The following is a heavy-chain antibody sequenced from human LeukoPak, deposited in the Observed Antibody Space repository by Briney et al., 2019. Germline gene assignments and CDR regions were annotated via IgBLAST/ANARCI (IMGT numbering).Heavy chain of an antibody. J-gene: IGHJ6*03. CDR1: GYTFTSYY. D-gene: IGHD3-22*01. CDR2: INPSGGST. V-gene: IGHV1-46*01. CDR3: ARNGYDSSGYPMGWYYYYYMDV. Sequence: ASVKVSCKASGYTFTSYYMHWVRQAPGQGLEWMGIINPSGGSTSYAQKFQGRVTMTRDTPTSTVYMELSSLRSEDTAVYYCARNGYDSSGYPMGWYYYYYMDVWGKGTTVTISS.